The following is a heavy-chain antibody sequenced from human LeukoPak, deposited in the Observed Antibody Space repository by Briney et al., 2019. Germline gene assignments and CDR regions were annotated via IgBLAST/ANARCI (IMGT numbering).Heavy chain of an antibody. V-gene: IGHV1-69*13. CDR3: ARDFPDCSSTSCSPSYYNGMDV. Sequence: GASVKVSCKASGGTFSSYAISWVRQAPGQGLEWMGGIIPIFGTANYAQKFQGRVTITADESTSTAYMELSSLRSEDTAVYYCARDFPDCSSTSCSPSYYNGMDVWGKGTTVTVSS. D-gene: IGHD2-2*01. CDR1: GGTFSSYA. CDR2: IIPIFGTA. J-gene: IGHJ6*04.